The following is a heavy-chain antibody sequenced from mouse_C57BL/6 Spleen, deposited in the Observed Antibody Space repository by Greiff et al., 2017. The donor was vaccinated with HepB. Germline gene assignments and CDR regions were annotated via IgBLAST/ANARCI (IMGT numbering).Heavy chain of an antibody. V-gene: IGHV5-9*01. J-gene: IGHJ1*03. D-gene: IGHD1-1*01. CDR1: GFTFSSYT. CDR2: ISGGGGNT. Sequence: VMLVESGGGLVKPGGSLKLSCAASGFTFSSYTMSWVRQTPEKRLEWVATISGGGGNTYYPDSVKGRFTISRDNAKNTLYLQMSSLRSEDTALYYCARRDYYGSSWWYFDVWGTGTTVTVSS. CDR3: ARRDYYGSSWWYFDV.